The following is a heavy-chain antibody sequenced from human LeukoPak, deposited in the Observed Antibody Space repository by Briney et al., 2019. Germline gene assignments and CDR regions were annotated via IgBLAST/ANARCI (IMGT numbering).Heavy chain of an antibody. J-gene: IGHJ5*02. D-gene: IGHD5-24*01. V-gene: IGHV3-7*05. CDR1: GLTFRNYW. CDR2: IKEDGSEK. CDR3: ARGSKPWLQLT. Sequence: GGPLTLPCAASGLTFRNYWMMWVRQAQGEGAEWVGNIKEDGSEKRYADSVRGRFTISRDNAQTSIYLQMSSLRAEDTAVYYCARGSKPWLQLTWGQGTHVTISS.